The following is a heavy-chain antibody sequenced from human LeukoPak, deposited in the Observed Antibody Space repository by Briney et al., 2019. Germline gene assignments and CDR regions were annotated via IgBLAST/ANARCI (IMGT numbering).Heavy chain of an antibody. CDR3: ARDAGQQLDP. D-gene: IGHD6-13*01. CDR2: ISSSGSTI. CDR1: GFTFSSYE. J-gene: IGHJ5*02. Sequence: PGGSLRLSCAASGFTFSSYEMNWVRQAPGKGLEWVSYISSSGSTIYYADSVKGRFTISRDNAKNSLYLQMNSLRAEDTAVYYCARDAGQQLDPWGQGTLVTVSS. V-gene: IGHV3-48*03.